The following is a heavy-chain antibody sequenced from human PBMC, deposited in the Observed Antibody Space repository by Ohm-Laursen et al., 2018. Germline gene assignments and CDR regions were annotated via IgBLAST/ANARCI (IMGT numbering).Heavy chain of an antibody. J-gene: IGHJ4*02. Sequence: SETLSLTCTVSGGSISSYYWSWIRQPPGKGLEWIGYIYYSGSTYYSPSLKSRVTISVDTSKNQFSLKLSSVTAADTAVYFCARHERIVGGPDYYFDYWGQGTLVTVSS. CDR3: ARHERIVGGPDYYFDY. D-gene: IGHD1-26*01. CDR2: IYYSGST. V-gene: IGHV4-59*08. CDR1: GGSISSYY.